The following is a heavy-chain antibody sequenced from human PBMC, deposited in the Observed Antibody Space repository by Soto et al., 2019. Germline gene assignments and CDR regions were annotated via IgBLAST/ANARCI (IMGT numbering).Heavy chain of an antibody. J-gene: IGHJ4*02. CDR2: IIPILGIA. CDR1: GGTFSSYT. D-gene: IGHD2-2*01. CDR3: ARDLSGYCSSTSCPDVDY. Sequence: QVQLVQSGAEVKKPGSSVKVSCKASGGTFSSYTISWVRQALGQGLEWMGRIIPILGIANYAQKFQGRVTITADKSTSTAYMELSSLRSEDTAVYYCARDLSGYCSSTSCPDVDYWGQGTLVTVSS. V-gene: IGHV1-69*08.